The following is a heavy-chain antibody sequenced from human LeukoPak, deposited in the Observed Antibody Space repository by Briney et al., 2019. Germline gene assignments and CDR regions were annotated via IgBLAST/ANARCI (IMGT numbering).Heavy chain of an antibody. J-gene: IGHJ4*02. CDR3: AKDKGYYGSGSYFDY. Sequence: EGSLRLSCAASGFTFSSYAMSWVRQAPGKGLEWVSAISGSGGSTYYADSVKGRFTISRDNSKNTLYLQMNSLRAEDTAVYYCAKDKGYYGSGSYFDYWGQGTLVTVSS. D-gene: IGHD3-10*01. CDR2: ISGSGGST. CDR1: GFTFSSYA. V-gene: IGHV3-23*01.